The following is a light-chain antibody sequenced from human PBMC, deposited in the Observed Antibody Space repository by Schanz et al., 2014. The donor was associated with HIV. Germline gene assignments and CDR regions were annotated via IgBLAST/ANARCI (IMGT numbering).Light chain of an antibody. CDR1: SSDVGGYNY. J-gene: IGLJ2*01. CDR3: SSYTSSSTVV. CDR2: DVS. Sequence: QSALTQPPSASGSPGQSVTISCTGTSSDVGGYNYVSWYQQHPGKAPKLMIYDVSNRPSGVSNRFSGSKSGNTASLTISGRQAEDEADYYCSSYTSSSTVVFGGGTKLTVL. V-gene: IGLV2-14*03.